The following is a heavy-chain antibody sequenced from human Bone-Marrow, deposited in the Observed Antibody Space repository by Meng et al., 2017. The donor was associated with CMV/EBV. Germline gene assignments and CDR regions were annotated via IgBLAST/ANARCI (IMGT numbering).Heavy chain of an antibody. Sequence: SVKVSCKASGFTFTSSAVQWVRQARGQRLEWIGWIVVGSGNTNYAQKFQERVTITRDMSTSTAYMELSSLRSEDTAVYYCARGGNVYGTRSVTTYYYYGMDVWGQGTTVTVAS. J-gene: IGHJ6*02. CDR1: GFTFTSSA. D-gene: IGHD4-11*01. V-gene: IGHV1-58*01. CDR2: IVVGSGNT. CDR3: ARGGNVYGTRSVTTYYYYGMDV.